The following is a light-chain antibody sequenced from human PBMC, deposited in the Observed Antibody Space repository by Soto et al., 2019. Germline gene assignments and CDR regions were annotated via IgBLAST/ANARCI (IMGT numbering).Light chain of an antibody. J-gene: IGKJ3*01. Sequence: DIVMTQSPDSLAVSLGERATINCKSSQSVLYSSNNKNYLAWYQQKPGQPPKPLIYWASTRESGVPDRFSGSGYGTDFTLTISSLQAEDVAVYYCQQYYSTLFTFGPGTKVDIK. CDR3: QQYYSTLFT. V-gene: IGKV4-1*01. CDR2: WAS. CDR1: QSVLYSSNNKNY.